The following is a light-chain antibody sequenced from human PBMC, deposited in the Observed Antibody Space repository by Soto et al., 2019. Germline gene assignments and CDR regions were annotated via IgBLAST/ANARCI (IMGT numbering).Light chain of an antibody. V-gene: IGKV3-20*01. CDR1: QSVSSSY. CDR2: GAS. Sequence: EIVLTQSPGTLSLSPGERATLSCRASQSVSSSYLAWYQQKPGQPPRLLIYGASSRATGIPDRFSGSGSGTDFTLTISRLEPEDFAVYYCQQHGSSPPNTFGQGTKLEI. J-gene: IGKJ2*01. CDR3: QQHGSSPPNT.